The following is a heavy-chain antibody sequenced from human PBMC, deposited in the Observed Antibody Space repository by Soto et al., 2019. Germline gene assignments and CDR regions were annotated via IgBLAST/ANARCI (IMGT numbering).Heavy chain of an antibody. D-gene: IGHD3-22*01. J-gene: IGHJ3*02. Sequence: PGESLKISCKGSGYSFTSYWIGWVRQMPGKGLEWMGIIYPGDSDTRYSPSFQGQVTLSADKPISTAYLQWSSLKASDTAMYYCARHAYDSSGYYGNAFDIWGQGTMVTVSS. CDR1: GYSFTSYW. V-gene: IGHV5-51*01. CDR2: IYPGDSDT. CDR3: ARHAYDSSGYYGNAFDI.